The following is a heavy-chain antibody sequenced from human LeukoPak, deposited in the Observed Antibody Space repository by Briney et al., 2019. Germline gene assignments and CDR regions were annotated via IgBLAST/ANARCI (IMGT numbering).Heavy chain of an antibody. V-gene: IGHV4-61*02. Sequence: SETLSLTCTVSGGSISSGSYYWSWIRQPAGKGLEWIGRIYTSGSTNYNPSLKSRVTISVDTSKNQFSLKLSSVTAADTAVYYCARGKRYYYDSSGYYLAPHFDYWGQGTLVTVSS. J-gene: IGHJ4*02. CDR1: GGSISSGSYY. D-gene: IGHD3-22*01. CDR3: ARGKRYYYDSSGYYLAPHFDY. CDR2: IYTSGST.